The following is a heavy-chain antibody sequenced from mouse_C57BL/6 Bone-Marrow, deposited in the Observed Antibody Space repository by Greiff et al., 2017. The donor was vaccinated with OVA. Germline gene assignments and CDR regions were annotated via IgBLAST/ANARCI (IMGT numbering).Heavy chain of an antibody. CDR1: GFSLTSYG. Sequence: VQRVESGPGLVQPSQSLSITCTVSGFSLTSYGVHWVRQSPGKGLEWLGVIWRGGSTDYNAAFMSRLSITKDNSKSQVFFKMNSLQADDTAIYDGAKGSYYSNYRYFDVWGTGTTVTVSS. V-gene: IGHV2-5*01. CDR3: AKGSYYSNYRYFDV. CDR2: IWRGGST. J-gene: IGHJ1*03. D-gene: IGHD2-5*01.